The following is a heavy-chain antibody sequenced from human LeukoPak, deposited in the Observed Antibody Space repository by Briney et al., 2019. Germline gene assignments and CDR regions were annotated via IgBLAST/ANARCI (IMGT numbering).Heavy chain of an antibody. D-gene: IGHD4-11*01. J-gene: IGHJ5*02. CDR1: GFTFSNFA. CDR2: IVGSGVST. CDR3: AKGKAYNNLDWFDP. V-gene: IGHV3-23*01. Sequence: PGGSLRLSCVASGFTFSNFAMTWVRQAPGKGLEWVSSIVGSGVSTFYADSVKGRFTTSRDNSKNTLYLQMNSLRAEDTAVYYCAKGKAYNNLDWFDPWGQGTLVTVSS.